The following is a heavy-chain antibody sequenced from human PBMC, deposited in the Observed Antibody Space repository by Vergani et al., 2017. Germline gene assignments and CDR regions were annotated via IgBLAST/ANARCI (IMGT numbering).Heavy chain of an antibody. V-gene: IGHV5-51*01. CDR3: ARHLHCSSTSCSGIYYMDV. CDR1: GYSFTSYW. J-gene: IGHJ6*03. Sequence: EVQLVQSGAEVKKPGESLKISCKGSGYSFTSYWIGWVRQMPGKGLEWMGIIYPGDSDTRYSPPFQGQVTISADKSISTAYLQWSSLKASDTAMYYCARHLHCSSTSCSGIYYMDVWGKGTTVTVSS. CDR2: IYPGDSDT. D-gene: IGHD2-2*01.